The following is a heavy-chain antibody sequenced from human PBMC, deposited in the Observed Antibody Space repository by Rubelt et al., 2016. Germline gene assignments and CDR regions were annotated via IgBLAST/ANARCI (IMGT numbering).Heavy chain of an antibody. CDR2: ISGSGGST. V-gene: IGHV3-23*01. D-gene: IGHD3-22*01. J-gene: IGHJ3*02. CDR3: AKADDSSGYYSHGGGFDI. Sequence: RGLEWVSAISGSGGSTYYADSVKGRFTISRDNSKNTLYLQMNSLRAEDTALYYCAKADDSSGYYSHGGGFDIWGQGTMVTVSS.